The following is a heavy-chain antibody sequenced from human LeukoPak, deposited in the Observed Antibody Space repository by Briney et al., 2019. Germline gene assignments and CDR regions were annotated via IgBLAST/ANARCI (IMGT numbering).Heavy chain of an antibody. CDR1: GFIFSNYG. CDR3: ARDVKSYSSGASYFDY. V-gene: IGHV3-30*02. J-gene: IGHJ4*02. D-gene: IGHD6-19*01. Sequence: PGGSLRLSCAASGFIFSNYGMHWVRQAPGKGLEWVAFIRFDGSDKHFADSVKGRVTISRDNSMNTMYLQMDSLRAEDTAVYYCARDVKSYSSGASYFDYWGQGTLVTVSS. CDR2: IRFDGSDK.